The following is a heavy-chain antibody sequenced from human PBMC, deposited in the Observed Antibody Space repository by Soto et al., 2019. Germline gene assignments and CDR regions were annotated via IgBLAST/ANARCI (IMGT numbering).Heavy chain of an antibody. CDR2: INHSGST. J-gene: IGHJ4*02. D-gene: IGHD2-2*03. V-gene: IGHV4-34*01. Sequence: QVQLQQWGAGLLKPSETLSLTCAVYGGSFSGYYWSWIRQPPGKGLEWNGEINHSGSTNYNPSLKSRVTISVDTSKNQFSLKLSSVTAADTAVYYCARGGGYCSSTSCYSTPTLYWGQGTLVTVSS. CDR1: GGSFSGYY. CDR3: ARGGGYCSSTSCYSTPTLY.